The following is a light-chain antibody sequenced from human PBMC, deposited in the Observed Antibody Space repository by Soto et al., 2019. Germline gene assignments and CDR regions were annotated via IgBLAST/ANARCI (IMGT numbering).Light chain of an antibody. CDR1: HDISTF. J-gene: IGKJ5*01. Sequence: IQMTQSPSSLSASIGDRVTITCRASHDISTFLAWYQQKPGKAPKLLIYEASTLQSGVPSRFSGSGSGTEFTLTISGLPPEDFAAYHCQQLYTLPFTFGQGTRLEIK. CDR3: QQLYTLPFT. V-gene: IGKV1-9*01. CDR2: EAS.